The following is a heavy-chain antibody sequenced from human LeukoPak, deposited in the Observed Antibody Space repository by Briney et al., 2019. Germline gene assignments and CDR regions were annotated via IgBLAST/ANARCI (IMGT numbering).Heavy chain of an antibody. D-gene: IGHD3-10*01. V-gene: IGHV3-30*18. Sequence: GGSLRLSCAASGFTFSSYGMHWVRQAPGKGLEWVAVISYDGSNKYYADSVKGRFTISRENSKNTLYLQMNSLRAEDPAVYYCAKDLHYYGSGSRGYFDYWGQGTLVTVSS. J-gene: IGHJ4*02. CDR2: ISYDGSNK. CDR3: AKDLHYYGSGSRGYFDY. CDR1: GFTFSSYG.